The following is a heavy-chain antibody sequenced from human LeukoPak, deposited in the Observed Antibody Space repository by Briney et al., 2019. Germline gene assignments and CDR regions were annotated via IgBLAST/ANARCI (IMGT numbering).Heavy chain of an antibody. CDR3: ARARQRITIFGVARSHFDY. J-gene: IGHJ4*02. D-gene: IGHD3-3*01. Sequence: SETLSLTCTVSGGSISSYYWSWIRQPPGKGLEWIGYIYYSGSTNYNPSLKSRVTISVDTSKNQFSLKLSSVTAADTAVYYCARARQRITIFGVARSHFDYWGQGTLVTVSS. CDR1: GGSISSYY. CDR2: IYYSGST. V-gene: IGHV4-59*01.